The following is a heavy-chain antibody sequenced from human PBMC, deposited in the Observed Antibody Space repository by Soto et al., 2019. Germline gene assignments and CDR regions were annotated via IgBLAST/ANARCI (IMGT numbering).Heavy chain of an antibody. Sequence: EVQLLESGGGLVQPGGSLRLSCAASGFTFGNYAMSWVRQAPRKGLAWVSAISGRGGSTFYADSVKGRFTISRDNSKNTLYLQLNSLRAEDTAIYYCARRLPHDYGFDYWGHGTLVTVSS. D-gene: IGHD4-17*01. CDR1: GFTFGNYA. CDR2: ISGRGGST. V-gene: IGHV3-23*01. J-gene: IGHJ4*01. CDR3: ARRLPHDYGFDY.